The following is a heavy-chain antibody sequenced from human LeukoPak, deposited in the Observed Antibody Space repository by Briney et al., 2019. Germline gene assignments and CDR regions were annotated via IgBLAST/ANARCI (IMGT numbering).Heavy chain of an antibody. CDR2: IYPVDSRA. Sequence: GESLKISCRVSGYRFTTYWNAWVRQMPGRGLEWMGIIYPVDSRATYNPSFQGQVTLSVDKSIDTAYLQWSSLKASDTATYYCARAGVAVEGRLYKDYWGQGTLVTVSS. D-gene: IGHD1-14*01. V-gene: IGHV5-51*01. CDR3: ARAGVAVEGRLYKDY. J-gene: IGHJ4*02. CDR1: GYRFTTYW.